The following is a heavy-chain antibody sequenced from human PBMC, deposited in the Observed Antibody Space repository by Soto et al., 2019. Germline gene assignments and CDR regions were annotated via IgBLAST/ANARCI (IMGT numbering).Heavy chain of an antibody. CDR3: AREEYSSSSIVLDY. V-gene: IGHV3-33*01. CDR2: IWYDGSNK. CDR1: GFTFSSYG. J-gene: IGHJ4*02. D-gene: IGHD6-6*01. Sequence: GGSLRLSCAASGFTFSSYGMHWVRQAPGKGLEWVAVIWYDGSNKYYADSVKGRFTISRDNSKNTLYLQMNSLRAEDTAVYYCAREEYSSSSIVLDYWGQGTLVTVSS.